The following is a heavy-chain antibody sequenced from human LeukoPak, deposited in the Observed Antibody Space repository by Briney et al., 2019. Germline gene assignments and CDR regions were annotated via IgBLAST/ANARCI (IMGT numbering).Heavy chain of an antibody. D-gene: IGHD3-22*01. CDR3: AKDRATYDYYDSSGSL. CDR1: GFTFSSYW. V-gene: IGHV3-7*03. J-gene: IGHJ4*02. Sequence: GGSLRLSCAASGFTFSSYWMSWVRQAPGKGLEWVANIKQDGSEKYYVDSVKGRFTISRDNAKNSLYLQMNSLRAEDTAVYYCAKDRATYDYYDSSGSLWGQGTLVTVSS. CDR2: IKQDGSEK.